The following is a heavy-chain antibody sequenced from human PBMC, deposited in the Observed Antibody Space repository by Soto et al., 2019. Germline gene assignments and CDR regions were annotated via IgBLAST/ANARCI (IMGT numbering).Heavy chain of an antibody. D-gene: IGHD3-22*01. J-gene: IGHJ4*02. Sequence: VASVKVSCKASGYTFTSYGISWVRQAPGQGLEWMGWISAYNGNTNYAQKLQGRVTMTTDTSTSTAYMELRSLRSEDTAVYYCARGEYYDRSGHSLDPSDYWGQGTLVTVSS. V-gene: IGHV1-18*01. CDR1: GYTFTSYG. CDR2: ISAYNGNT. CDR3: ARGEYYDRSGHSLDPSDY.